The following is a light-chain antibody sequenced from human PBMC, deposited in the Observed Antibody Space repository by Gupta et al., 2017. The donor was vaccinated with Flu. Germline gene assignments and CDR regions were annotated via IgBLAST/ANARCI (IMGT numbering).Light chain of an antibody. CDR1: QSVISY. CDR3: QQRSNWPPIT. Sequence: EIVLTQSPATLSLSPGERATLSCRASQSVISYLAWYQQKPGQAPRLLIYYASNRATGIPARFSGSGSETDFTLTISSLEPEDFAVYYCQQRSNWPPITFGQGTRLEIK. CDR2: YAS. J-gene: IGKJ5*01. V-gene: IGKV3-11*01.